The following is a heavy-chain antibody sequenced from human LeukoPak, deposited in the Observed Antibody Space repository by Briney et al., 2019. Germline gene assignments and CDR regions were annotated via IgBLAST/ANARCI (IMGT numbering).Heavy chain of an antibody. Sequence: GGSLRLSCAASGFIFSNHGMHWVRQAPGKGLEWGAVIWYDGSIKYYAASVKGRFSTSRDNSKNTVDLQMNSLRVEDTAVYYCARDRPGGGINGMDVWGQGTTVTVSS. V-gene: IGHV3-33*01. J-gene: IGHJ6*02. CDR2: IWYDGSIK. CDR1: GFIFSNHG. D-gene: IGHD3-16*01. CDR3: ARDRPGGGINGMDV.